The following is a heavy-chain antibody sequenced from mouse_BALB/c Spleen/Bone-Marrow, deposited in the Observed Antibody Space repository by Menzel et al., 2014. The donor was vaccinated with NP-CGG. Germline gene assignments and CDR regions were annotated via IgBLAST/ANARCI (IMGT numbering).Heavy chain of an antibody. D-gene: IGHD1-1*01. CDR3: ARSGSSYGYFDY. J-gene: IGHJ2*01. CDR2: ISSGSSTV. Sequence: EVKVEESGGGLVQPGGSRKLSCAAPGFTFSSFGMHWVRQAPEKGLEWVAYISSGSSTVYYADKVMARFTIPRDNPKNTLFLQMTSLGSEEAAMYCCARSGSSYGYFDYWGQGTTLTVSS. V-gene: IGHV5-17*02. CDR1: GFTFSSFG.